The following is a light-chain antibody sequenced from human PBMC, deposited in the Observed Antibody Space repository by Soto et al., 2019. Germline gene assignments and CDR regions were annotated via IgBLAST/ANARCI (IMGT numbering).Light chain of an antibody. CDR3: SSYTSSITLV. CDR2: EVS. Sequence: QSVLTQPASVSGSPGQSITLSCTGTSSDVGTYNYVSWYQRHPGKAPKLMIYEVSNRPSGVSNRFSGSKSGNTASLTISRLQAEDEADYYCSSYTSSITLVFGGGTKVTVL. V-gene: IGLV2-14*01. J-gene: IGLJ2*01. CDR1: SSDVGTYNY.